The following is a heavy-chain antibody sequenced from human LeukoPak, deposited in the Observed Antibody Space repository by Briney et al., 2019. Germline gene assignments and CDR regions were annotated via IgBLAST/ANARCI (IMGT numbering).Heavy chain of an antibody. Sequence: SLRLSCAASGFIFSDYEMNWVRQAPGKGPEWIGFITSKAYGGTTEYAASVKGRFTISRDDSKNIAYLQMNSLRTEDTAVYYCSRFTYCSGGSCCFDPWGQGTLVTVSS. CDR1: GFIFSDYE. J-gene: IGHJ5*02. CDR3: SRFTYCSGGSCCFDP. V-gene: IGHV3-49*04. CDR2: ITSKAYGGTT. D-gene: IGHD2-15*01.